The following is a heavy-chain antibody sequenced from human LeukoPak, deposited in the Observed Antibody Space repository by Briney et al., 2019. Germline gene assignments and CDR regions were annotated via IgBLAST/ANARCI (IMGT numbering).Heavy chain of an antibody. V-gene: IGHV3-74*01. J-gene: IGHJ4*02. Sequence: GRSLRLSCAASGFTFSSYWMHWVRQAPGKGLVWVSRINSDGSSTSYADSVKGRFTISRDNAKNTLYLQMDSLRAEDTAVYYCARDATYYDILTGYSTYYFDYWGQGTLVTVSS. CDR1: GFTFSSYW. D-gene: IGHD3-9*01. CDR2: INSDGSST. CDR3: ARDATYYDILTGYSTYYFDY.